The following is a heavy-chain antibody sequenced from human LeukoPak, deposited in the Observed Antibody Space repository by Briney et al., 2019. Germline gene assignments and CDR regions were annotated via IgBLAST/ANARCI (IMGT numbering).Heavy chain of an antibody. CDR2: IYNSGNT. Sequence: PGGSLRLSCTASGFTVSSSDMNSVRQAPGKGLEWVSIIYNSGNTFYAASVKGRLTISGDISKNTLHLQMNSLRPDDTAVYYCARGGMMDSGVYFESWGQGTLVTASS. D-gene: IGHD1-26*01. V-gene: IGHV3-53*05. CDR1: GFTVSSSD. J-gene: IGHJ4*02. CDR3: ARGGMMDSGVYFES.